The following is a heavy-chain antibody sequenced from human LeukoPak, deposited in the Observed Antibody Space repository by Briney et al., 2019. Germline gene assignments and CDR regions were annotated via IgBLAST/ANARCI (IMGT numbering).Heavy chain of an antibody. CDR3: AKALYGDYGRFDY. J-gene: IGHJ4*02. CDR1: GFSFSGFW. Sequence: SGGSLRLSCAASGFSFSGFWMTWVRQAPGRGLEWVANIKQDGSEKYCVDSVKGRFTISRDNAKNSLYLQMNSLRAEDTAVYYCAKALYGDYGRFDYWGQGTLVTVSS. V-gene: IGHV3-7*05. D-gene: IGHD4-17*01. CDR2: IKQDGSEK.